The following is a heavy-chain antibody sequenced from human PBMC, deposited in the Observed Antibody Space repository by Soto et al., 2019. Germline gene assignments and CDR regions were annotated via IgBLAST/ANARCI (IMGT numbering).Heavy chain of an antibody. V-gene: IGHV3-74*01. CDR1: GFTFSSYW. J-gene: IGHJ6*02. D-gene: IGHD1-26*01. CDR2: IDNAGSSV. Sequence: EVQLVESGGGLVQPGGSLRLSCAASGFTFSSYWMHWVRQAPGKGLVWVSRIDNAGSSVRYADSVKGRFTISRDNAKNTLYLQMNSLRAEDTAVYYRTRVGGSVSGMDVWGQGTTVTVSS. CDR3: TRVGGSVSGMDV.